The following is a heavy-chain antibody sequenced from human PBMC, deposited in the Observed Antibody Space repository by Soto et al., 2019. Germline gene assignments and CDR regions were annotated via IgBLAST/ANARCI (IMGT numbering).Heavy chain of an antibody. CDR3: ASARNTMVRGEAFDI. D-gene: IGHD3-10*01. CDR2: IYSGGST. V-gene: IGHV3-53*02. J-gene: IGHJ3*02. Sequence: EVQLVETGGGLIQPGGSLRLSCAASGFTVSSNYMSWVRQAPGKGLEWVSVIYSGGSTYYADSVKGRFTISRDNSKNTLYRQMNSLRAEDTAVYYCASARNTMVRGEAFDIWGQGTMVTVSS. CDR1: GFTVSSNY.